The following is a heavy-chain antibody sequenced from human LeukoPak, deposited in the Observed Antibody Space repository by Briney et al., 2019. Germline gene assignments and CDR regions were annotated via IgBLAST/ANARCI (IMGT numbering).Heavy chain of an antibody. CDR2: IYYSGIT. V-gene: IGHV4-59*08. D-gene: IGHD4-11*01. CDR1: GAXXNXXX. Sequence: SDTLSLTCTVSGAXXNXXXXXXIXXXPXKXXEWLGXIYYSGITNYNPSLKSRVTISVDTSRSQFSLKLSSVTAADTAVYYCARGMTTVTPWGQGTLVTVSS. J-gene: IGHJ5*02. CDR3: ARGMTTVTP.